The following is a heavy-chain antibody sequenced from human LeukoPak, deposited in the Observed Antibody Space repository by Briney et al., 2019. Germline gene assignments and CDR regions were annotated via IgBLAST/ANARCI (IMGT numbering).Heavy chain of an antibody. CDR1: GYSFTSYW. CDR3: ARQDPSNWGSHYYYGMDV. CDR2: IYPGDSDT. Sequence: NHGESLKISCKGSGYSFTSYWIGWVRQMPGKGLEWMGIIYPGDSDTRYSPSFQGQVTISADKSISTAYLQWSSLKASDTAMYYCARQDPSNWGSHYYYGMDVWGQGTTVTVSS. J-gene: IGHJ6*02. V-gene: IGHV5-51*01. D-gene: IGHD7-27*01.